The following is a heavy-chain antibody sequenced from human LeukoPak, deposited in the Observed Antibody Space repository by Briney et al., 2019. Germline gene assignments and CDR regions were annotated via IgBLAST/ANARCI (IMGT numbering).Heavy chain of an antibody. CDR2: INHSGST. CDR1: GGSFSGYY. CDR3: ARGEYYVFWSGSLPDY. D-gene: IGHD3-3*01. J-gene: IGHJ4*02. Sequence: SETLSLTCAVYGGSFSGYYWSWIRQPPGKGLEWIGEINHSGSTNYNPSLKSRVTISVDTSKNQFSLKLSSVTAADTAVYYCARGEYYVFWSGSLPDYWGQGTLVTVSS. V-gene: IGHV4-34*01.